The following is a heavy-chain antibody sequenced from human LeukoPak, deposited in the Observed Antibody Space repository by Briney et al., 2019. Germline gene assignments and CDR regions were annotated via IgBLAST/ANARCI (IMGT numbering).Heavy chain of an antibody. V-gene: IGHV1-46*01. CDR3: ARDRGPYAPKYYFDY. D-gene: IGHD3-10*01. Sequence: ASVTVSCKASGYTFTSYYMHWVRQAPGQGLEWMGLINPSGGSTSYAQKFQGRVTMTRDTSTSTVYMELSSLRSEDTAVYYCARDRGPYAPKYYFDYWGQGTLVTVSS. CDR1: GYTFTSYY. J-gene: IGHJ4*02. CDR2: INPSGGST.